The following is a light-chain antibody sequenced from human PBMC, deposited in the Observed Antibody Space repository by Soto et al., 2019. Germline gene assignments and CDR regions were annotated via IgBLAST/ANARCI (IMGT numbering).Light chain of an antibody. CDR2: AAS. V-gene: IGKV1-39*01. CDR3: QQSYVGPQT. CDR1: QNIATF. J-gene: IGKJ1*01. Sequence: QMTQSPSSLSASVGDRVTITCRASQNIATFLNWYQQRLGKAPKLLIYAASDLKSGVPSRFSGSGSGADFTLTISRLQPEDFATYYCQQSYVGPQTFGQGTKVEI.